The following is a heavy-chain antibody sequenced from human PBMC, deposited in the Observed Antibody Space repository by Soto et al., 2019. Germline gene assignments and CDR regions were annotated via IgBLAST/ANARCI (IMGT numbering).Heavy chain of an antibody. Sequence: ASVKVSCQASGYTFNGYYMHWVRRAPGQGPEWMGWINTNSAGTKYAQKFQDRGTMARDTSISTAYMELSRLRSDDTAVYYCARGFRIAAAEFDYWGQGTLVTVSS. V-gene: IGHV1-2*02. J-gene: IGHJ4*02. CDR2: INTNSAGT. CDR1: GYTFNGYY. CDR3: ARGFRIAAAEFDY. D-gene: IGHD6-13*01.